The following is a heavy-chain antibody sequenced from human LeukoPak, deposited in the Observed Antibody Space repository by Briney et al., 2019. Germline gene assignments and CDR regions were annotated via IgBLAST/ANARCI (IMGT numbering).Heavy chain of an antibody. CDR2: INPNSGGT. V-gene: IGHV1-2*02. D-gene: IGHD6-19*01. Sequence: ASARVSCKASGYTFSGYYMHWVRQAPGQGLEWMGWINPNSGGTNYAQKFQGRVTMTRDTSISTAYMELSRLRSDDTAVYYCARYIAVAGSSFWFDPWGQGTLVTVSS. CDR1: GYTFSGYY. CDR3: ARYIAVAGSSFWFDP. J-gene: IGHJ5*02.